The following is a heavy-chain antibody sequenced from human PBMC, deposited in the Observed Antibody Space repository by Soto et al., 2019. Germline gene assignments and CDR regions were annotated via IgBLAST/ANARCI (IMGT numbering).Heavy chain of an antibody. CDR1: GGTFSSYA. J-gene: IGHJ6*02. V-gene: IGHV1-69*13. Sequence: SVKVSCKASGGTFSSYAISWVRQAPGQGLEWMGGIIPIFGTANYAQKFQGRVTITADESTSTAYMELSSLRSEDTAVYYCARVPRQLVTYYYYGMDVWGQGTTVTVSS. D-gene: IGHD6-13*01. CDR2: IIPIFGTA. CDR3: ARVPRQLVTYYYYGMDV.